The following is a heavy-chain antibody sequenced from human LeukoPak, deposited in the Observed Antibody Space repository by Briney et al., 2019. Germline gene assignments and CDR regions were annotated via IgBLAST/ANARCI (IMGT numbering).Heavy chain of an antibody. Sequence: PSETLSLTCAVYGGSFSGYYWSWIHQPPGKGLEWIGEINHSGSTNYNPSLKSRVTISVDTSKNQSSLKLSSVTAADTAVYYCARSSWVSGGELDYWGQGTLVTVSS. J-gene: IGHJ4*02. D-gene: IGHD2-21*01. CDR1: GGSFSGYY. V-gene: IGHV4-34*01. CDR3: ARSSWVSGGELDY. CDR2: INHSGST.